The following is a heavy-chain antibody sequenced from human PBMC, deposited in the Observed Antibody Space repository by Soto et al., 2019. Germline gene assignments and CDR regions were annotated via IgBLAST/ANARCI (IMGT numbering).Heavy chain of an antibody. D-gene: IGHD3-22*01. CDR2: IYHSGST. CDR1: GGSISSGGYS. J-gene: IGHJ4*02. Sequence: SETLSLTCAVSGGSISSGGYSWSWIRQPPGKGLEWIGYIYHSGSTYYNPSLKSRVTISVDRSKNQFSLKLSSATAADTAVYYCAAYYYDSSGYYYRFDYWGQGTLVTVSS. V-gene: IGHV4-30-2*01. CDR3: AAYYYDSSGYYYRFDY.